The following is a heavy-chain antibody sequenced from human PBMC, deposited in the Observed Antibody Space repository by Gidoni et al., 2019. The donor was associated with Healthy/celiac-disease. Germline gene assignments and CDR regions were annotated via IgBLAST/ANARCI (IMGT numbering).Heavy chain of an antibody. CDR2: INSDGSST. J-gene: IGHJ4*02. Sequence: EVQLVESGGGLVQPGGSLRLSCAASGFTFSSYWMPWVRQAPGKGLVWVSRINSDGSSTSYADSVKGRFTISRDNAKNTLYLQMNSLRAEDTAVYYCARASYGSGSYMVYFDYWGQGTLVTVSS. CDR3: ARASYGSGSYMVYFDY. V-gene: IGHV3-74*01. CDR1: GFTFSSYW. D-gene: IGHD3-10*01.